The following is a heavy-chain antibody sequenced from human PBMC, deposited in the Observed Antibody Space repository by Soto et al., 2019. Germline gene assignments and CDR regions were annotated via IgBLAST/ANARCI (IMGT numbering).Heavy chain of an antibody. V-gene: IGHV4-31*03. J-gene: IGHJ6*02. CDR1: GDSISSGGYY. Sequence: QVQLQESSAGLVKPSQTLSLTCTVSGDSISSGGYYWSWIRQQPGKGLEWIGYIYYSGATYYNPSLKGRVTMSVDPSKNQFSLKLSSVSAAGTAVYYCARGGLGYCSGGSCYSAELSRYYYGMAIWGQGTTVTVSS. D-gene: IGHD2-15*01. CDR3: ARGGLGYCSGGSCYSAELSRYYYGMAI. CDR2: IYYSGAT.